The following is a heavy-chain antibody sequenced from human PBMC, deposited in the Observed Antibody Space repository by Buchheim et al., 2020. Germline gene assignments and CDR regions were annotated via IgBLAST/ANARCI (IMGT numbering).Heavy chain of an antibody. D-gene: IGHD6-13*01. V-gene: IGHV4-30-4*07. CDR2: IYYSGRT. CDR1: GGSITSSGYS. J-gene: IGHJ6*02. CDR3: AREAAAVAGGMDV. Sequence: QVQLQESGPGLVKPSQTLSLTCAVSGGSITSSGYSWSWIRQPPGKGLEWISYIYYSGRTDFNPSLRSRVTLSIEMSKNQVSLKLSAVTAADTAVYYCAREAAAVAGGMDVWGQGTT.